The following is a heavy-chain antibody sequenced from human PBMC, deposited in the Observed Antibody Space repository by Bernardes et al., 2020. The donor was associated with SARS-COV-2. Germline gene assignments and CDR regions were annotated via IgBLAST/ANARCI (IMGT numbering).Heavy chain of an antibody. D-gene: IGHD6-13*01. J-gene: IGHJ4*02. CDR3: ASMAASVPFDY. V-gene: IGHV3-48*03. CDR1: GLTFSNYE. CDR2: ISSAGVTT. Sequence: GGSLRLSCTGSGLTFSNYELNWVRQAPGKGLEWLSSISSAGVTTHYAESVKGRFTISRDNADNSLYLQMNSLRVDDTAIYYCASMAASVPFDYWGQGTLVTVSS.